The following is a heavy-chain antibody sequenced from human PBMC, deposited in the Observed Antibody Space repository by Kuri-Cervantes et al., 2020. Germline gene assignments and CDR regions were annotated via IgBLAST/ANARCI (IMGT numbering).Heavy chain of an antibody. D-gene: IGHD1-26*01. CDR3: ARVSSIVGAASDY. Sequence: GESLKISFAASGFTFSSYSMNWVRQAPGKGLEWVSYISSSSSTIYYADSVKGRFTISRDNAKNSLYLQMNSLRDEDTAVYYCARVSSIVGAASDYWGQGTLVTVSS. J-gene: IGHJ4*02. CDR1: GFTFSSYS. V-gene: IGHV3-48*02. CDR2: ISSSSSTI.